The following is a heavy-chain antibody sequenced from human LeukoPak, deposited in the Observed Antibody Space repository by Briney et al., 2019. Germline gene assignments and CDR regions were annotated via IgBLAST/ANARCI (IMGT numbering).Heavy chain of an antibody. CDR1: GYIFNNYA. CDR2: ISGSGST. J-gene: IGHJ4*02. Sequence: GGSLRLSCVASGYIFNNYAVSWVRQAPGKGLEWVSAISGSGSTYYADSVKGRFTISRDNSRNTGYLQMNSLRAEDTAVYYCVKGGQDCSPTTCYYDWGQGTLVTVSS. CDR3: VKGGQDCSPTTCYYD. V-gene: IGHV3-23*01. D-gene: IGHD2-2*01.